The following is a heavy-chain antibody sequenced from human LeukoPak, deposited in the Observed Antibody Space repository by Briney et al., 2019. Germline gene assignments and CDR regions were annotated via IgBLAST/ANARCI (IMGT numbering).Heavy chain of an antibody. J-gene: IGHJ4*02. CDR1: GFTFSSYS. D-gene: IGHD2-15*01. Sequence: GGSLRLSCAASGFTFSSYSMNWVRQAPGKEPEWVSSISGSSTYIYYADSVKGRFTISRDNSKNTLYLQMNSLRVEDTAVYYCARGFCSGGSCYPFYFDYWGQGTLVTVSS. V-gene: IGHV3-21*04. CDR2: ISGSSTYI. CDR3: ARGFCSGGSCYPFYFDY.